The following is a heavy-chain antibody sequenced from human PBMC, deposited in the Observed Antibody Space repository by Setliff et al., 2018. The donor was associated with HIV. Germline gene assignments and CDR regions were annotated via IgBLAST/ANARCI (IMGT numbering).Heavy chain of an antibody. CDR3: VRERRWLQEYYYYMDV. CDR2: IYVNGKA. Sequence: SETLSLTCTVSGASMNSYYWSWVRQSAGQELEWIGRIYVNGKANYNPSLKSRVTMSVGKSKSQFSLRLRSVTAADTAVYYCVRERRWLQEYYYYMDVWGNGTTVTVSS. CDR1: GASMNSYY. V-gene: IGHV4-4*07. D-gene: IGHD3-16*01. J-gene: IGHJ6*04.